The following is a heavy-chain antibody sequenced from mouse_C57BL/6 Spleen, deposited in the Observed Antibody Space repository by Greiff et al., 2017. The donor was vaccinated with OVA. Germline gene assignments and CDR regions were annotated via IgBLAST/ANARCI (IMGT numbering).Heavy chain of an antibody. Sequence: QVQLKESGPGLVQPSQSLSITCTVSGFSLTSYGVHWVRQSPGKGLEWLGVIWSGGSTDSNAAFISRLSISKDNSKSQVFFKMNSLQADDTAIYYCARTTYDEDYYAMDYWGQGTSVTVSS. CDR3: ARTTYDEDYYAMDY. J-gene: IGHJ4*01. D-gene: IGHD2-12*01. V-gene: IGHV2-2*01. CDR2: IWSGGST. CDR1: GFSLTSYG.